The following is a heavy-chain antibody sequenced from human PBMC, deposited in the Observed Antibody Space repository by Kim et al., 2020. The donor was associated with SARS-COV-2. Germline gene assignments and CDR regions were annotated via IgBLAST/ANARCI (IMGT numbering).Heavy chain of an antibody. J-gene: IGHJ4*02. CDR3: ARGGGYSGYDPPDY. V-gene: IGHV7-4-1*02. CDR1: GYTFTSYA. D-gene: IGHD5-12*01. Sequence: ASVKVSCKASGYTFTSYAMTWVRQAPGQGLEWMGWINTNTGNPTYVQGFTGRFVFSWDTSVTTAYLQISSLKADDTAVYYCARGGGYSGYDPPDYWGQGTLVTVSS. CDR2: INTNTGNP.